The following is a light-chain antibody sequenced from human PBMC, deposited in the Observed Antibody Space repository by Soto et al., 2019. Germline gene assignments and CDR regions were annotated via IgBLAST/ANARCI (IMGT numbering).Light chain of an antibody. CDR3: QQYNSYWT. V-gene: IGKV1-5*03. Sequence: DIQMTQSPSTLSASVGDRVTITCRASQSISSWLAWYQQKPGKAPKLLIYKASSLESGVPSRFSGSAPRTEFTLTISSLQPDDFTTYYCQQYNSYWTFGQGTKAEIK. J-gene: IGKJ1*01. CDR2: KAS. CDR1: QSISSW.